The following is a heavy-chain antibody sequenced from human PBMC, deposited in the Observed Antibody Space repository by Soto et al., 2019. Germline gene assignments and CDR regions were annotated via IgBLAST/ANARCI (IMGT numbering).Heavy chain of an antibody. Sequence: QVQLVQSGAEVKKPGASVKVSCKASGYTFTSYTIHWVRQAPGQRLEWMGWINAGNGNTKYSQKFQGRVTITRDTSASTAYMELSSLRSEDTAVYYCSAGKTTVTTLDYWGQGTLVTVSS. CDR2: INAGNGNT. CDR1: GYTFTSYT. CDR3: SAGKTTVTTLDY. J-gene: IGHJ4*02. V-gene: IGHV1-3*01. D-gene: IGHD4-17*01.